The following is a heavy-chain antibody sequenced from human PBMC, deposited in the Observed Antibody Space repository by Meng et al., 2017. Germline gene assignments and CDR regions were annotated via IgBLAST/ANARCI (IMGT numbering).Heavy chain of an antibody. J-gene: IGHJ4*02. D-gene: IGHD1-1*01. V-gene: IGHV3-74*01. Sequence: VQSVDAGGGWAKPGGSLRLPCSASGFTFNNYWMHWVRQVPGKGLVWVSRISGDGSITNYADSVKGRFTISRDNAKNTLYLQMNSLRPEDTAVYYCLDEAPRSDYWGQGSLVTVS. CDR1: GFTFNNYW. CDR2: ISGDGSIT. CDR3: LDEAPRSDY.